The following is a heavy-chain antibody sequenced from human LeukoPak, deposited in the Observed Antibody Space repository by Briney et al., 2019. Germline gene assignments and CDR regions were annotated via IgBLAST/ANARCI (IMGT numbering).Heavy chain of an antibody. CDR2: INAYNGNT. D-gene: IGHD3-10*01. Sequence: ASVKVPCKASGYTFTSYGISWVRQAPGQGLEWMGWINAYNGNTKYAQKLQGRVTMTTDTSTSTAYMELRSLRSDDTAVYYCARGGGSYYGSGSYLYFDYWGQGTLVTVSS. CDR3: ARGGGSYYGSGSYLYFDY. V-gene: IGHV1-18*01. CDR1: GYTFTSYG. J-gene: IGHJ4*02.